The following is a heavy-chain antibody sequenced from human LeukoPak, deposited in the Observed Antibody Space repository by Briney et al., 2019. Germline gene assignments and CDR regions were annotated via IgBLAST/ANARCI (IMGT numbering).Heavy chain of an antibody. CDR2: ISYSGST. J-gene: IGHJ4*02. V-gene: IGHV4-59*01. CDR3: ARYIWGSYPTFEDY. Sequence: SETLSLTCTVSGGSISRYYWSWIRQPPGKGLEWIGYISYSGSTNYTPSLKSRVTISVDTSKNQLSLKLNSVTAADTAVYYCARYIWGSYPTFEDYWGQGSLVTVSS. CDR1: GGSISRYY. D-gene: IGHD3-16*02.